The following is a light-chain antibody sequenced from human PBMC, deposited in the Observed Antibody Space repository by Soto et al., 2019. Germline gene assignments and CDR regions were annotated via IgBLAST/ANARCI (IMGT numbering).Light chain of an antibody. Sequence: EIVLTQSPATLSVSPGERATLSCRASQSVNGNLAWYQQKPGQAPRLLIYGASSRATGIPARFSGSGSGTEFTLTISSLQSEDFAVYYCQQYNNWPRTFGQGTKVDIK. CDR1: QSVNGN. V-gene: IGKV3-15*01. J-gene: IGKJ1*01. CDR2: GAS. CDR3: QQYNNWPRT.